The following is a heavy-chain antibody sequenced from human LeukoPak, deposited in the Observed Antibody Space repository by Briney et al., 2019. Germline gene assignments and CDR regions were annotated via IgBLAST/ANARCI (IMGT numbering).Heavy chain of an antibody. V-gene: IGHV3-30*01. CDR3: ARGEDPRDGPDY. Sequence: GGSLRLSCAASGSIFSGHLLHWVRQAPGKGVEGVAVIAYEGSEKYHADSVKGRFAISRDNSDHTVYLQMNSLRPEDTAVYYCARGEDPRDGPDYWGQGTLVTVSS. CDR1: GSIFSGHL. J-gene: IGHJ4*02. CDR2: IAYEGSEK. D-gene: IGHD5-24*01.